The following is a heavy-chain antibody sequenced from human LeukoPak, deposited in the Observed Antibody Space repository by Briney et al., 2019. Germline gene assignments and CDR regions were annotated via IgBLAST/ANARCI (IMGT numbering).Heavy chain of an antibody. V-gene: IGHV4-39*07. D-gene: IGHD3-10*01. CDR2: IYYSGST. CDR1: GGSISSSSYY. CDR3: ARSHGSGSYYNLNDY. Sequence: PSETLSLTCTVSGGSISSSSYYWGWIRQPPGKGLEWIGSIYYSGSTYYNPSLRSRVTISVDTSKNQFSLKLSSVTAADTAVYYCARSHGSGSYYNLNDYWGQGILVTVSS. J-gene: IGHJ4*02.